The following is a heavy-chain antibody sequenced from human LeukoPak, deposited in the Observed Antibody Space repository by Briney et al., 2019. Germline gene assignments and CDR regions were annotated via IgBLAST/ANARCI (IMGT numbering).Heavy chain of an antibody. D-gene: IGHD6-25*01. CDR1: GGSISSSTFY. J-gene: IGHJ4*02. Sequence: SETLSLTCTVSGGSISSSTFYWGWIRQPPGKGLEWIGIISYSGSTYYNPSLKSRVTISVDTSKNQFSLKLSSVTAADTAVYYCARLDRGINAAHFDYWGQGTLVTVSS. V-gene: IGHV4-39*01. CDR3: ARLDRGINAAHFDY. CDR2: ISYSGST.